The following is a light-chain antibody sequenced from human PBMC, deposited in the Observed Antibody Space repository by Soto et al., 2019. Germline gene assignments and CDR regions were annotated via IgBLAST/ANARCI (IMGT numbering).Light chain of an antibody. Sequence: HSVLTQPPSASGTPGQRVTISCSGSSSNIGSNYVYWYQQLPGTAPKLLIYRNNQRPSGVPDRFSGSKSGTSASLAISGLRSEDEADYYCAAWDDSLSGPVFGGGTTLTVL. CDR1: SSNIGSNY. CDR2: RNN. CDR3: AAWDDSLSGPV. J-gene: IGLJ2*01. V-gene: IGLV1-47*01.